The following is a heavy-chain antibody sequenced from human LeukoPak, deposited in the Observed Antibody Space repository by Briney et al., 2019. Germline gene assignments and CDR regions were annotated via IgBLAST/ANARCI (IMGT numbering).Heavy chain of an antibody. D-gene: IGHD3-22*01. Sequence: SETLSLTCTVSGGSISSSSYYWGWIRQPPGKGLEWIGSIYYSGSTYYNPSLKSRVTISVDTSKDQFSLKLSSVTAADTAVYYCARHSNYYDSRRGAFDIWGQGTMVTVSS. V-gene: IGHV4-39*01. CDR2: IYYSGST. J-gene: IGHJ3*02. CDR3: ARHSNYYDSRRGAFDI. CDR1: GGSISSSSYY.